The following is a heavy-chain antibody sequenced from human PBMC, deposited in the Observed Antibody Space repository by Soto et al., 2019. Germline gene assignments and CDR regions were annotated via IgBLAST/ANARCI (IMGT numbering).Heavy chain of an antibody. CDR1: GGSFSGYY. J-gene: IGHJ5*02. D-gene: IGHD2-15*01. V-gene: IGHV4-34*01. Sequence: SETLSLTCAVYGGSFSGYYWSWIRQPPGKGLEWIGEINHSGSTNYNPSLKSRVTISVDTSKNQFSLKLSSVTAADTAVYYCARYGLGYCSGGSCWAFDPWGQGTLVTVSS. CDR3: ARYGLGYCSGGSCWAFDP. CDR2: INHSGST.